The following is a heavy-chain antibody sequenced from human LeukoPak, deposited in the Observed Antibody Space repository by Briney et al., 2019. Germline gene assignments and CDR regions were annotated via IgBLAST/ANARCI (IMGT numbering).Heavy chain of an antibody. J-gene: IGHJ4*02. Sequence: IPSETLSLTCAVSGYSISSNYYWGWIRQPPGKGLEWIGSIYHSGSTYYNPSLKSRVTISVDTSKNQFSPKLSSVTAADTAVYYCASYYYDSSGYYYENYWGQGTPVTVSS. CDR1: GYSISSNYY. CDR3: ASYYYDSSGYYYENY. CDR2: IYHSGST. V-gene: IGHV4-38-2*01. D-gene: IGHD3-22*01.